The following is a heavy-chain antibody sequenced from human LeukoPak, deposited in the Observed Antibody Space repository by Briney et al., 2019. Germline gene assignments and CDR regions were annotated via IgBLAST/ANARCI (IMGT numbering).Heavy chain of an antibody. Sequence: GGSLRLSCAASGFTFTAYAMSWVRQAPGKGVEWVSTISDRGDSTYYADSVKGRFTISRDNSKDTVVLQLNSLRVEDTALYYCTKGTIELGVWGQGTTVTVSS. D-gene: IGHD4/OR15-4a*01. CDR3: TKGTIELGV. CDR1: GFTFTAYA. V-gene: IGHV3-23*01. CDR2: ISDRGDST. J-gene: IGHJ6*02.